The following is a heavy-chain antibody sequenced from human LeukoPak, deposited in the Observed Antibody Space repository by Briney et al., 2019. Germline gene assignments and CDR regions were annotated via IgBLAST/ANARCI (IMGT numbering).Heavy chain of an antibody. CDR3: ARARYCSGGSCYGHYYYYYMDV. CDR2: IYYSGST. CDR1: GGSISSYY. Sequence: KPSETLSLTCTVSGGSISSYYWSWIRQPPGKGLEWIGYIYYSGSTNYNPSLKSRVTISVDTSKNQFSLKLSSVTAADTAVYYSARARYCSGGSCYGHYYYYYMDVWGKGTTVTVSS. V-gene: IGHV4-59*01. J-gene: IGHJ6*03. D-gene: IGHD2-15*01.